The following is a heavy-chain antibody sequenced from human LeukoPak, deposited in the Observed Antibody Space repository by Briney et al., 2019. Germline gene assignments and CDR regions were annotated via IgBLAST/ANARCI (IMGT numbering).Heavy chain of an antibody. J-gene: IGHJ4*02. CDR1: GGSISSSSYY. Sequence: SETLSLTCTVSGGSISSSSYYWGWIRRPPGKGLEWIGSIYYSGSTYYNPSLKSRVTISVDTSKNQFSLKLSSVTAADTAVYYCATRGDDSSVSSPEYYFDYWGQGTLVTVSS. CDR3: ATRGDDSSVSSPEYYFDY. V-gene: IGHV4-39*01. D-gene: IGHD3-22*01. CDR2: IYYSGST.